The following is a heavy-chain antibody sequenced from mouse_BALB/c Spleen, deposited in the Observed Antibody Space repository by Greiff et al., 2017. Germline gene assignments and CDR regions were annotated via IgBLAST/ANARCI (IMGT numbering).Heavy chain of an antibody. Sequence: VQLQQSGAELAKPGASVKMSCKASGYTFTSYWMHWVKQRPGQGLEWIGYINPSTGYTEYNQKFKDKATLTADKSSSTAYMQLSSLTSEDSAVYYCARRYYGYSYYAMDYWGQGTSVTVSS. D-gene: IGHD2-2*01. J-gene: IGHJ4*01. V-gene: IGHV1-7*01. CDR3: ARRYYGYSYYAMDY. CDR2: INPSTGYT. CDR1: GYTFTSYW.